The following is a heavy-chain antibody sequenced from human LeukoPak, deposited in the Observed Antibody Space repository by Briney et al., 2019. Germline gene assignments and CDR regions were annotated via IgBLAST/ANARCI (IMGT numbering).Heavy chain of an antibody. D-gene: IGHD3-16*01. CDR3: ARDGGVPDAFDI. V-gene: IGHV3-7*01. Sequence: GGSLRLSCAAPGFTFSSYWMSWVRQAPGKGLEWVANIKQDGSEKYYVDSVKGRFTISRDNAKNSLYLQMNSLRAEDTAVYYCARDGGVPDAFDIWGQGTMVTVPS. J-gene: IGHJ3*02. CDR2: IKQDGSEK. CDR1: GFTFSSYW.